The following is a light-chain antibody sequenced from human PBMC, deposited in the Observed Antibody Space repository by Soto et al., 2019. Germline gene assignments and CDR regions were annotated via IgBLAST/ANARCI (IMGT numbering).Light chain of an antibody. CDR1: QSVLYSSNNKNY. V-gene: IGKV4-1*01. J-gene: IGKJ1*01. CDR3: QQYYTSSTWT. Sequence: DIVMTQAPVSLAVFLGERATINCKSSQSVLYSSNNKNYVAWYQQKPGQPPKLLIYWASTRESGVPDRFSGSGSGKDFTITISSVQAEDVAVYHCQQYYTSSTWTFGQGTKVDIK. CDR2: WAS.